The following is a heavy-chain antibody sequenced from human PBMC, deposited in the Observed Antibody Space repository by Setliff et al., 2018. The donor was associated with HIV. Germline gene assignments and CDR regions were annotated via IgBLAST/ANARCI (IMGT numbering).Heavy chain of an antibody. CDR1: GFTFSSYS. CDR3: ARDFNYYYYYGMDV. J-gene: IGHJ6*02. CDR2: ISSSSSYI. V-gene: IGHV3-21*01. Sequence: PSETLRLSCAASGFTFSSYSMNWVRQAPGKGLEWVSSISSSSSYIYYADSVKGRFTISRDNAKNSLYLQMNSLRAEDTAVYYCARDFNYYYYYGMDVWGQGTTVTVSS.